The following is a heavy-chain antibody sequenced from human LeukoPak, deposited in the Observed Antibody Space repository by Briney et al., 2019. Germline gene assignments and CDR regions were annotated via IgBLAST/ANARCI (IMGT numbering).Heavy chain of an antibody. Sequence: GGSLRLSCAASGFTFSSYAMSWVRQAPGKGLEWVSAISGSGGSTYYADSVKGRFTISRDNSKNTLYLQMNSLIAEDTAVYYCATNTAMVTNRFDYWGQGTLVTVSS. CDR2: ISGSGGST. CDR1: GFTFSSYA. D-gene: IGHD5-18*01. CDR3: ATNTAMVTNRFDY. J-gene: IGHJ4*02. V-gene: IGHV3-23*01.